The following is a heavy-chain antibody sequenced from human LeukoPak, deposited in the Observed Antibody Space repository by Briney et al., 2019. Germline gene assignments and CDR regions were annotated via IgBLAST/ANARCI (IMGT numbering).Heavy chain of an antibody. D-gene: IGHD3/OR15-3a*01. CDR1: GFTFSSYS. J-gene: IGHJ1*01. Sequence: PGGSLRLSCAASGFTFSSYSMNWVRQAPGKGLEWVSAISGSGGRTYHADSVKGRFTISRDNSKNSLYLQMNSLRAEDTAVYYCAKDDLIHAEYFQHWGQGTLVTVSS. V-gene: IGHV3-23*01. CDR2: ISGSGGRT. CDR3: AKDDLIHAEYFQH.